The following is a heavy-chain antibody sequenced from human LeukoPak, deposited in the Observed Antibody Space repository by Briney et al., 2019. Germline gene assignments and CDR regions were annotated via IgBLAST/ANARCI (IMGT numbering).Heavy chain of an antibody. Sequence: ASVKVSCKASGYTFTSYAMHWVRQAPGQRLEWMGWINAGNGNTKYSQKFQGRVTITRDTSASTAYMELSSLRPEDTAVYYCARDTPIAAAEGNAFDIWGQGTMVTVSS. D-gene: IGHD6-13*01. CDR3: ARDTPIAAAEGNAFDI. V-gene: IGHV1-3*01. CDR2: INAGNGNT. J-gene: IGHJ3*02. CDR1: GYTFTSYA.